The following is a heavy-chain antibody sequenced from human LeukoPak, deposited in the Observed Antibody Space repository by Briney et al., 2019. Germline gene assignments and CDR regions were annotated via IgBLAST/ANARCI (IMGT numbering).Heavy chain of an antibody. CDR2: ISYDGSNK. CDR1: GFTFSSYG. Sequence: GRSLRLSCAASGFTFSSYGMHWVRQAPGKGLEWVAVISYDGSNKYYADSVKGRFTISRDNSKNTLYLQMNSLRAEDTALYYCAKANRAGTVAGTFDYWGQGTLVTVSS. D-gene: IGHD6-19*01. J-gene: IGHJ4*02. V-gene: IGHV3-30*18. CDR3: AKANRAGTVAGTFDY.